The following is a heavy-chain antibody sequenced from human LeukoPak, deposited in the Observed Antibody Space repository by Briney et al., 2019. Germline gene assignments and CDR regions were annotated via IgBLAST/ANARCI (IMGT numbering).Heavy chain of an antibody. CDR2: IYPGDSDT. V-gene: IGHV5-51*01. CDR1: GYSFTSYW. Sequence: GESLKISCKGSGYSFTSYWIGWVRQMPGKGLEWMGIIYPGDSDTRYSPSFQGQVTISADKSISTAYLQWSSLKASDTAMCYCARLGYSSSHFASPVDYWGQGTLVTVSS. J-gene: IGHJ4*02. CDR3: ARLGYSSSHFASPVDY. D-gene: IGHD6-13*01.